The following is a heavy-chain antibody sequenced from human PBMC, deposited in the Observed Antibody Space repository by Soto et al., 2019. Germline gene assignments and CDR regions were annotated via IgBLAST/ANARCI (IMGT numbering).Heavy chain of an antibody. Sequence: PGGSLSLSCAASGFTFISYAMHWVRQAPGKGLEWVAVISYDGSNKYYADSVKGRFTISRDNSKNTLYLQMNSLRAEDTAVYYCARRGDSDFDYWGQGTLVTVSS. D-gene: IGHD4-17*01. CDR2: ISYDGSNK. V-gene: IGHV3-30-3*01. CDR1: GFTFISYA. J-gene: IGHJ4*02. CDR3: ARRGDSDFDY.